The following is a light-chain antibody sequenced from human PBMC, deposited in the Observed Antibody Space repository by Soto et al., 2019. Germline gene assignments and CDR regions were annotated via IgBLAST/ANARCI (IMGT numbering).Light chain of an antibody. V-gene: IGKV3-20*01. CDR2: GAS. J-gene: IGKJ1*01. CDR1: QSVSGSY. Sequence: EIVLTQSPGTLSSSPGEIATLSCRASQSVSGSYLAWYQHKPGQAPRLLIYGASSRATGIPDRFSGSGSGTDFTLTISRLEPEDFAVYYCQQYSSSPRTFGQGTKVDIK. CDR3: QQYSSSPRT.